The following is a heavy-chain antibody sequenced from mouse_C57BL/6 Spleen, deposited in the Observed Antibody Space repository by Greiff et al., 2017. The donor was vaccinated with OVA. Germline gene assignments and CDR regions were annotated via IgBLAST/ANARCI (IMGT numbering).Heavy chain of an antibody. CDR2: IYPGSGST. V-gene: IGHV1-55*01. J-gene: IGHJ4*01. D-gene: IGHD1-1*01. Sequence: VQLQQPGAELVKPGASVKMSCKASGYTFTSYWITWVKQRPGQGLEWIGDIYPGSGSTNYNEKFKSKATLTVDTSSSTAYMQLSSLTSEDSAVYYCAREGGGYYGAMDYWGQGTSVTVSS. CDR1: GYTFTSYW. CDR3: AREGGGYYGAMDY.